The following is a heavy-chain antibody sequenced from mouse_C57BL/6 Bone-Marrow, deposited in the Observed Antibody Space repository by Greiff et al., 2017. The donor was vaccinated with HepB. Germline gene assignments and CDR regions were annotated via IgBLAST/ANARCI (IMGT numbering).Heavy chain of an antibody. CDR1: GYTFTSYW. CDR3: AYSNSAY. Sequence: QVHVKQPGAELVKPGASVKLSCKASGYTFTSYWMHWVKQRPGQGLEWIGMIHPNSGSTNYNEKFKSKATLTVDKSSSTAYMQLSSLTSEDSAVYYCAYSNSAYWGQGTLVTVSA. V-gene: IGHV1-64*01. J-gene: IGHJ3*01. CDR2: IHPNSGST. D-gene: IGHD2-5*01.